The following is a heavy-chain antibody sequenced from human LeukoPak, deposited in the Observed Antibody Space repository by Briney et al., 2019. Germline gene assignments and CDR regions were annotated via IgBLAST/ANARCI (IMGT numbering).Heavy chain of an antibody. CDR2: IYPGDSDT. J-gene: IGHJ4*02. Sequence: PGESLKISCKGSGYSFTSYWIGWVRQMPGKGLEWMGIIYPGDSDTRYSPSFQGQVTISADKSISTAYLQWSSLKASDTAMYCCAVPPGRYSSGWYAYYWGQGTLVTVSS. V-gene: IGHV5-51*01. D-gene: IGHD6-19*01. CDR1: GYSFTSYW. CDR3: AVPPGRYSSGWYAYY.